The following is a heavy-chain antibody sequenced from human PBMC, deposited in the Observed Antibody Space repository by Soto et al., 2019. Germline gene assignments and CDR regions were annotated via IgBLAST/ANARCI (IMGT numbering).Heavy chain of an antibody. CDR1: GYTFTSYA. CDR2: INAGNGNT. V-gene: IGHV1-3*01. J-gene: IGHJ5*02. CDR3: ARDQDRFEYSSSSGWFDP. D-gene: IGHD6-6*01. Sequence: ASVKVSCKASGYTFTSYAMHWVRQAPGQRLEWMGWINAGNGNTKYSQKFQGRVTITRDTSASTAYMELSSLRSEDTAVYYFARDQDRFEYSSSSGWFDPWGQGTLVTVSS.